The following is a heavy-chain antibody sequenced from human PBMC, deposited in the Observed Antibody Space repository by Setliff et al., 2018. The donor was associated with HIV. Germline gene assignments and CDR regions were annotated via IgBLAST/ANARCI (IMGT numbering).Heavy chain of an antibody. V-gene: IGHV3-23*01. D-gene: IGHD3-16*01. J-gene: IGHJ4*02. CDR2: ITGSGRTT. CDR3: AKDYVENDY. Sequence: GGSLRLSCAASGFTFSNYAMSWVRQAPGKGLEWVSAITGSGRTTYYADSVKGRFTISRDNSKNTLSLQMNSLRAEDTAVYYCAKDYVENDYWGQGTLVTVS. CDR1: GFTFSNYA.